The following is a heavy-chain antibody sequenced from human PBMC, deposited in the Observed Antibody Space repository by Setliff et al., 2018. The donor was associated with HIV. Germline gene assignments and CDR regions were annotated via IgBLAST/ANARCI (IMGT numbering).Heavy chain of an antibody. J-gene: IGHJ3*02. Sequence: GGSLRLSCAASGFTFSSYSMNWVRQAPGKGLEWVSYISSSSSTIYYADSVKGRFTISRDNAKNSLYLQMNSLRAGDTAVYYCARPTGYSSSWYPLDAFDIWGQGTMVT. D-gene: IGHD6-13*01. CDR3: ARPTGYSSSWYPLDAFDI. CDR2: ISSSSSTI. V-gene: IGHV3-48*01. CDR1: GFTFSSYS.